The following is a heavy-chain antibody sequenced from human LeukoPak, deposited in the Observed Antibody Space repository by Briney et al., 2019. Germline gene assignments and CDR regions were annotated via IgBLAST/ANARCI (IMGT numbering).Heavy chain of an antibody. Sequence: PGGSLRLSXAASGFTFSSYAMSWVRQAPGKGLEWVSAISGSGGSTYYADSVKGRFTISRDNSKNTLYLQMNSLRAEDTAVYYCAKGDRIQLWLLDYWGQGTLVTVSS. CDR2: ISGSGGST. CDR3: AKGDRIQLWLLDY. V-gene: IGHV3-23*01. D-gene: IGHD5-18*01. J-gene: IGHJ4*02. CDR1: GFTFSSYA.